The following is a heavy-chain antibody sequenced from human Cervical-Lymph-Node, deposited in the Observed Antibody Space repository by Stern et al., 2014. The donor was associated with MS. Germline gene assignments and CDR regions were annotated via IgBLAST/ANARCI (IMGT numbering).Heavy chain of an antibody. CDR3: ARDGSTGWYPESRRPFDS. CDR1: GYTFTSYA. V-gene: IGHV7-4-1*02. CDR2: INTNTGNP. D-gene: IGHD6-19*01. Sequence: VQLVESGSELKKAGASVKVSCKASGYTFTSYAINWVRQAPGQGLEWMGWINTNTGNPTFAQGFTGRFVFSLDSSVSTAYLQIISLKNDDTAIYYCARDGSTGWYPESRRPFDSWGLGTLVTVSS. J-gene: IGHJ4*02.